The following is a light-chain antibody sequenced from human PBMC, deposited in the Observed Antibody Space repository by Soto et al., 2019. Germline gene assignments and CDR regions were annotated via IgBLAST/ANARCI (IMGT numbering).Light chain of an antibody. CDR2: GAY. CDR1: QSVTSH. CDR3: QQYNKWPLT. J-gene: IGKJ4*01. Sequence: ITQSPTTLSGSPRERATLSCRASQSVTSHLAWYQQKPGQAPKLLIYGAYTRATGIPARFSGSGSGTEFTLSISSLQSEDFAVYSCQQYNKWPLTFGGGTRVEIK. V-gene: IGKV3-15*01.